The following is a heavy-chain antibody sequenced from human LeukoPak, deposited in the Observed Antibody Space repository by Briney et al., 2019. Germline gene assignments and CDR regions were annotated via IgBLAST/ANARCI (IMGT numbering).Heavy chain of an antibody. J-gene: IGHJ4*02. Sequence: PSETLSLTSTDPGGSISSYYWSWIRQPARKGLEWIGRIYTSGSTNYNPSLKSRVTISVDKSKNQFSLQLSSVTAADTAVYYCAREVYDSSAGHFDYWGQGTLVTVSS. CDR1: GGSISSYY. CDR3: AREVYDSSAGHFDY. D-gene: IGHD3-22*01. CDR2: IYTSGST. V-gene: IGHV4-4*07.